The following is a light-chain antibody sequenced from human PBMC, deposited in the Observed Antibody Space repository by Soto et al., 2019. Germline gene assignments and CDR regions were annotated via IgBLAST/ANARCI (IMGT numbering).Light chain of an antibody. CDR2: DDS. CDR3: SSYTNSSTFVV. J-gene: IGLJ2*01. CDR1: SSDVGGYNY. V-gene: IGLV2-14*01. Sequence: QSALTQPASVSGSPGQSITISCTGTSSDVGGYNYVSWYQQHPGKAPKVMIYDDSNRPSGVSNRFSGSKSGNTASLTISGLQAEDEADYYCSSYTNSSTFVVFGGGTKVTVL.